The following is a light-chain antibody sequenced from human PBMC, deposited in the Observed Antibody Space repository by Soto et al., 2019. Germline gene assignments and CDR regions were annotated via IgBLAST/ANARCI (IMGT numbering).Light chain of an antibody. CDR3: QQRKNWPPIT. V-gene: IGKV3-11*01. J-gene: IGKJ5*01. Sequence: EIELTQSPATLSLFPGETATLSCRASQNVDKFLAWYQQRPGQPPRLLIFDSSNRATGVPVRFSGSGSGTVFTLTIGSLEPEDSAVYYCQQRKNWPPITFGQGTRLEIK. CDR1: QNVDKF. CDR2: DSS.